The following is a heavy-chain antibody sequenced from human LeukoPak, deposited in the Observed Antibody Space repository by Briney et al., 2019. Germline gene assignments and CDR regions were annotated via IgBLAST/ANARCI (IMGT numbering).Heavy chain of an antibody. CDR2: INPNSGGT. Sequence: ASVKVSCKASGYTFTGYYMHWVRQAPGQGLEWMGWINPNSGGTNYAQKFQGRVSWTRDTSISTVYMELSRLRSDDTAVYYCAREEDVLNSFDFWGQGTQVTVSS. CDR1: GYTFTGYY. J-gene: IGHJ4*02. CDR3: AREEDVLNSFDF. D-gene: IGHD3-16*01. V-gene: IGHV1-2*02.